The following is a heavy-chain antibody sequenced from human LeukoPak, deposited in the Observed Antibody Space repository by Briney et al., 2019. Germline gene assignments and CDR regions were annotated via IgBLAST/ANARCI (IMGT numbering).Heavy chain of an antibody. CDR3: ARDWWFGELFRAQPGY. D-gene: IGHD3-10*01. J-gene: IGHJ4*02. CDR1: GLTFSSYS. V-gene: IGHV3-21*01. CDR2: ISSSSSYI. Sequence: GGSPRLSCAASGLTFSSYSMNWVRQAPGKGLEWVSSISSSSSYIYYADSVKGRFTISRDNSKNTLYLQMNSLRAEDTAVYYCARDWWFGELFRAQPGYWGQGTLVTVSS.